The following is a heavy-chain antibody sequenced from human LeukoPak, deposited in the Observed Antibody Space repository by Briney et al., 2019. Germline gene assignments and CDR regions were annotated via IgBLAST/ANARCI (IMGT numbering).Heavy chain of an antibody. CDR3: ARGPSSGWYPSAFDI. V-gene: IGHV4-34*01. CDR2: INHSGST. Sequence: SETLSLTCAVYGGSFSGYYWNWIRQPPGKGLEWIGEINHSGSTNYNPSLKSRVIISVDTSKKYFSLKLNSVTAADTAVYYCARGPSSGWYPSAFDIWGQGKMVTVSS. CDR1: GGSFSGYY. J-gene: IGHJ3*02. D-gene: IGHD6-19*01.